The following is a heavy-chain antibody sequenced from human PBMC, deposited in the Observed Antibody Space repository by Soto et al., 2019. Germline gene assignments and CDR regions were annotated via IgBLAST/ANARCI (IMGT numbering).Heavy chain of an antibody. Sequence: SETLSLTCSVSGGSISSYYWSWIRQSAGKGLEWIGRVYNSGATSYNPSLKSRVTMSADTSNNQFSLKLSSVTAAVTAVCYCARDGSDSYGLDVWGQGTTVTVSS. D-gene: IGHD6-25*01. CDR1: GGSISSYY. CDR3: ARDGSDSYGLDV. CDR2: VYNSGAT. V-gene: IGHV4-4*07. J-gene: IGHJ6*02.